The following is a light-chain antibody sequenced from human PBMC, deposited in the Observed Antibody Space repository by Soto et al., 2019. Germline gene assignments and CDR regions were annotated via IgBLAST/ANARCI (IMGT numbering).Light chain of an antibody. J-gene: IGKJ1*01. V-gene: IGKV3-20*01. CDR2: GES. CDR3: QQYGSSPPT. CDR1: QSVSSSY. Sequence: EIVLTRSPGTLSLSPGERATLSCRASQSVSSSYLAWYQQKPGQAPRLLIYGESSRATGIPDRFSGSGSGTDFTLAISRLEPEDCAVYYCQQYGSSPPTFGQGTKVEIK.